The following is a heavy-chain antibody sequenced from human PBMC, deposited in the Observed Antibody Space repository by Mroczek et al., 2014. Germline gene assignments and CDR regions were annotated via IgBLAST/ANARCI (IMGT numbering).Heavy chain of an antibody. J-gene: IGHJ3*02. CDR3: ARVKAATDAFDI. CDR1: GFTFSSYS. CDR2: ISSSSSTI. D-gene: IGHD6-25*01. V-gene: IGHV3-48*01. Sequence: VQLVQSGGGLGTAWGGPVRLSCAASGFTFSSYSMNWVRQAPGKGLEWVSYISSSSSTIYYADSVKGRFTISGDNAKNSLYLQMNSLRAEDTAVYYCARVKAATDAFDIWGQGTMVTVSS.